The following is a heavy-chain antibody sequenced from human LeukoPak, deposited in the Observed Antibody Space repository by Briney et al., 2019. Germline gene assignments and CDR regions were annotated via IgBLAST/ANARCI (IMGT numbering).Heavy chain of an antibody. J-gene: IGHJ4*02. CDR1: GFTFSSYG. D-gene: IGHD5-12*01. CDR2: ISYDGSNK. V-gene: IGHV3-30*18. CDR3: AKNAASYDYYYFDY. Sequence: PGGSLRLSCAASGFTFSSYGMHWVRQAPGKGLEWVAVISYDGSNKYYADSVEGRFTIPRDNSKNTLYLQMNSLRAEDTAVYYCAKNAASYDYYYFDYWGQGTLVTVSS.